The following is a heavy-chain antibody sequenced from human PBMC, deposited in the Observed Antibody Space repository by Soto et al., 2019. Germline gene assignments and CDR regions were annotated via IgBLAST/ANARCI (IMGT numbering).Heavy chain of an antibody. CDR2: ISGSGGYT. Sequence: PGGSLRLSCAASGFTFSSYGMSWVRQAPGKGLEWVSGISGSGGYTYYADSVKGRFTISRDNSKNTLYLQMNSLRLEDTAVYFCAKFGAGYFDWILYFLDSWGQGTLVTVSS. CDR1: GFTFSSYG. V-gene: IGHV3-23*01. CDR3: AKFGAGYFDWILYFLDS. J-gene: IGHJ4*02. D-gene: IGHD3-9*01.